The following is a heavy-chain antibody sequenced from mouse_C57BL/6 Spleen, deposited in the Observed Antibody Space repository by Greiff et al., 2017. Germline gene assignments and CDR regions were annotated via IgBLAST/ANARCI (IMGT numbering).Heavy chain of an antibody. D-gene: IGHD3-1*01. J-gene: IGHJ2*01. Sequence: EVQLQQSGPELVKPGASVKISCKASGYTFTDYYMNWVKQSHGKSLEWIGDINPNNGGTRYNQKFKGKATLTVDKSSSTAYMELRSLTSEDSAVYYCARSGLHPYYFDYWGQGTTLTVSS. CDR3: ARSGLHPYYFDY. CDR2: INPNNGGT. CDR1: GYTFTDYY. V-gene: IGHV1-26*01.